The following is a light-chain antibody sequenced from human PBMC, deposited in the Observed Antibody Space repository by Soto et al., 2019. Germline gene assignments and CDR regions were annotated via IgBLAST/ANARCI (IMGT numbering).Light chain of an antibody. Sequence: EIVMTQSPATLSVSPGERATLSCGASQSVSSSYFAWYQQKPGQAPRLLIYGASTRATGIPARFSGSGSGTEFTLTISSLQSEDFAVYFCQQYNIWPQTFGQGTKVDIK. CDR1: QSVSSSY. V-gene: IGKV3-15*01. CDR2: GAS. J-gene: IGKJ1*01. CDR3: QQYNIWPQT.